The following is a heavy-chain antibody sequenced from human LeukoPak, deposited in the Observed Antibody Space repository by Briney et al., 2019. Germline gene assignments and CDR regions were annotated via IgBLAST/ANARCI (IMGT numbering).Heavy chain of an antibody. CDR3: ARAGMVGYSYGNWFDP. V-gene: IGHV3-21*01. CDR1: GFTFSSYS. J-gene: IGHJ5*02. D-gene: IGHD5-18*01. CDR2: ISSSSSYI. Sequence: GGSLRLSCAASGFTFSSYSMNWVRQAPGKGLEWVSSISSSSSYIYYADSVKGRFTISRDNAKNSLYLQMNSLRAEDTAVYYCARAGMVGYSYGNWFDPWGQGTLVTVSS.